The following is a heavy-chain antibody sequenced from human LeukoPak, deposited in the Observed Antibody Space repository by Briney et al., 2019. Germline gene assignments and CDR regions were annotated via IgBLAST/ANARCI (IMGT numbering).Heavy chain of an antibody. D-gene: IGHD6-6*01. Sequence: PGGSLRLSCAVSGITLSNYGMSWVRQAPGKGLEWVAGISDSGGRTNCADSVKGRFTISRDNPKNTLYLQMNSLRAEDTAVYYCARGFHGRPGYYYYYMDVWGKGTTVTVSS. CDR3: ARGFHGRPGYYYYYMDV. CDR1: GITLSNYG. J-gene: IGHJ6*03. V-gene: IGHV3-23*01. CDR2: ISDSGGRT.